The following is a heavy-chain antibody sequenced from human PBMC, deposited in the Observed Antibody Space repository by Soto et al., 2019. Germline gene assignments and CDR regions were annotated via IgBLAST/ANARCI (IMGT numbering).Heavy chain of an antibody. J-gene: IGHJ4*02. V-gene: IGHV4-31*03. D-gene: IGHD4-17*01. CDR1: GASINTGGFY. CDR2: GSHTGSR. Sequence: SETLFLTCSVSGASINTGGFYWSWVRQFPGKGLDWIGYGSHTGSRYLNPSLRSRITISLDTPNNQFSLRLTSVTAADTAVYYCARVKATTESFDSWGQGSLVTVSS. CDR3: ARVKATTESFDS.